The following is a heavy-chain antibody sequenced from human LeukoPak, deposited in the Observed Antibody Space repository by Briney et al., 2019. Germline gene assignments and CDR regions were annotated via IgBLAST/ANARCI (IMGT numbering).Heavy chain of an antibody. J-gene: IGHJ4*02. D-gene: IGHD4-11*01. CDR3: ARAVNALDY. CDR2: ISSNGGST. V-gene: IGHV3-64*01. CDR1: GFTFSNYA. Sequence: GGSLRLSCAASGFTFSNYAMYWVRQAPGKGLEYVSAISSNGGSTYYANSVKGRFTISRDNSKNTLYVQMNSLRAEDTAVYYCARAVNALDYWGQGTLVTVSS.